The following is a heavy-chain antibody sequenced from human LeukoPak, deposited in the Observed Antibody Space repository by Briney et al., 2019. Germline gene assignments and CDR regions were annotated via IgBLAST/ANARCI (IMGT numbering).Heavy chain of an antibody. D-gene: IGHD3-22*01. V-gene: IGHV4-59*01. CDR2: VYATGTT. J-gene: IGHJ4*02. CDR1: SGSITGYY. CDR3: ARVVRPMIVRW. Sequence: SETLSLTCTVSSGSITGYYWSWIRQPPGKGLEWIGYVYATGTTNYNPSLKTRATISIDTSKNQLSLTLTSVTAADTAVYYCARVVRPMIVRWWGQGTLVTVSS.